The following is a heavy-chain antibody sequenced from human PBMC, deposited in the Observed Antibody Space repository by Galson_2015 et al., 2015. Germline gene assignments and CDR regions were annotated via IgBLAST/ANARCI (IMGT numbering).Heavy chain of an antibody. J-gene: IGHJ4*02. Sequence: SLRLSCAASGFTFSSYSMNWVRQAPGKGLEWVSSISSSSSYIYYADSVKGRFTISRDNAKNSLYLQMNSLRAEDTAVYYCARDASSVHSRDYWGQGTLVTVSS. CDR1: GFTFSSYS. V-gene: IGHV3-21*01. D-gene: IGHD3-22*01. CDR2: ISSSSSYI. CDR3: ARDASSVHSRDY.